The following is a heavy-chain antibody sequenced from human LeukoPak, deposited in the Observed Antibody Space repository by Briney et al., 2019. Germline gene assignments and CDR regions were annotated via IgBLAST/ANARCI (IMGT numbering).Heavy chain of an antibody. J-gene: IGHJ4*02. D-gene: IGHD2-21*01. V-gene: IGHV1-8*01. CDR3: AKAYCGGDCYPYFDS. Sequence: ASVKVPCKASGYTFTNYDISWVRQATGQGLEWLGWTNPNTGNTGYPQKFQGRVTITTSTSTNTVYMELSGLTSEDTAIYYCAKAYCGGDCYPYFDSWGQGTPVTVSS. CDR2: TNPNTGNT. CDR1: GYTFTNYD.